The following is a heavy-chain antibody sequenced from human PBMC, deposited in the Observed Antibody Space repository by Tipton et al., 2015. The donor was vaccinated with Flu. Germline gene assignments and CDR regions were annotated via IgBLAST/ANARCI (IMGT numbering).Heavy chain of an antibody. D-gene: IGHD3-22*01. J-gene: IGHJ4*02. CDR3: ASGNFYDSSGYFAF. Sequence: TLSLTCTVSGGSISRYYWSWIRQPVGKGPEWIGRTHTSGNTNYNSSFGSRLTMSVDTSKSQFSMTLTSVTVADTAVYYCASGNFYDSSGYFAFWGQGILVTVYS. CDR2: THTSGNT. V-gene: IGHV4-4*07. CDR1: GGSISRYY.